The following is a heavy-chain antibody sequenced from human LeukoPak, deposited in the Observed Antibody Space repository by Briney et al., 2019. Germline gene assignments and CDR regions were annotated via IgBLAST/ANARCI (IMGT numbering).Heavy chain of an antibody. CDR3: ARGGSGST. J-gene: IGHJ5*02. CDR1: GFTFSSYA. D-gene: IGHD3-10*01. V-gene: IGHV3-30*04. CDR2: ISYDGSNK. Sequence: GGSLRLSCAASGFTFSSYAMHWVHQAPGKGLEWVAVISYDGSNKYYADSVKGRFTISRDNSKNTLYLQMNSLRAEDTAVYYCARGGSGSTWGQGTLVTVSS.